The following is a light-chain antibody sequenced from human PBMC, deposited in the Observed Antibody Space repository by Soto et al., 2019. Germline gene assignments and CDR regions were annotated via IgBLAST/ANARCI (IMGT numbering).Light chain of an antibody. V-gene: IGKV1-5*01. CDR2: DVS. J-gene: IGKJ2*01. CDR3: QQYNDSFPYT. Sequence: DIQMTQSPSTLSASVGDRVTITCRASQSISSWLAWYQQKPGKAPNLLIYDVSSLESGVSSRFSGSGSGTEFTLTVSSLQPDDFATYYCQQYNDSFPYTFGQGTKVDIK. CDR1: QSISSW.